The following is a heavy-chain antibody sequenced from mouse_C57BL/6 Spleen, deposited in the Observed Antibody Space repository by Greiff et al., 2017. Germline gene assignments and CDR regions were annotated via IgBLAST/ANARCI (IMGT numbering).Heavy chain of an antibody. V-gene: IGHV1-81*01. CDR1: GYTFTSYG. Sequence: VQLQQSGAELARPGASVKLSCKASGYTFTSYGISWVKQRTGQGLEWIGEIYPRSGNTYYNEKFKGKATLTADKSSSTAYMELRSLTSEDSAVYFCARWAPITTVVADAMDYWGQGTSVTVSS. J-gene: IGHJ4*01. D-gene: IGHD1-1*01. CDR3: ARWAPITTVVADAMDY. CDR2: IYPRSGNT.